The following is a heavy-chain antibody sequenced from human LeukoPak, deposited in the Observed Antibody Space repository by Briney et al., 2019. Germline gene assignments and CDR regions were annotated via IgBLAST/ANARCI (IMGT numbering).Heavy chain of an antibody. CDR3: ARLDSSGYGYFDS. CDR2: IYYSGST. J-gene: IGHJ4*02. CDR1: DGSISSYY. D-gene: IGHD3-22*01. V-gene: IGHV4-59*01. Sequence: SETLSLTCTVSDGSISSYYWNWIQQPPGKGLEWIGCIYYSGSTNYNPSLKSRVTISVDTSKNQFSLRLSSVTAADTAVYYCARLDSSGYGYFDSWGQGTLVTVSS.